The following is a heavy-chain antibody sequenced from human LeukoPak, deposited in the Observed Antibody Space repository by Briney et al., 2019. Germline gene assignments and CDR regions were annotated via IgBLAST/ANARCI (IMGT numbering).Heavy chain of an antibody. CDR1: GFTLSTYG. V-gene: IGHV3-48*02. J-gene: IGHJ4*02. CDR3: ARPTIIRGAVVSAFDN. CDR2: ISGSSDTL. D-gene: IGHD3-16*02. Sequence: PGGSLRLSCVASGFTLSTYGMSWVRQSPGKGLEWISYISGSSDTLHYADSVKGRFTISRDIAKSSVFLQLNSLRDEDTAVYYCARPTIIRGAVVSAFDNWGQGTLVTVSS.